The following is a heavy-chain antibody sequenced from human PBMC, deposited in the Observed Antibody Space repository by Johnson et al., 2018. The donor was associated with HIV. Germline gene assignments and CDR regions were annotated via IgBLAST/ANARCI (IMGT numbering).Heavy chain of an antibody. V-gene: IGHV3-33*06. Sequence: QVQLVESGGGVVQPGRSLRLSCAASGFTFSNYAMHWVRQAPGKGLEWVAVIWYDGSNNYYADSVKGRFTISKDNSRNTLFLQMNSLRPEDTALYYCAKERQGAISVFALAGAFDIWGQGTMVTVS. J-gene: IGHJ3*02. CDR2: IWYDGSNN. D-gene: IGHD2-2*01. CDR1: GFTFSNYA. CDR3: AKERQGAISVFALAGAFDI.